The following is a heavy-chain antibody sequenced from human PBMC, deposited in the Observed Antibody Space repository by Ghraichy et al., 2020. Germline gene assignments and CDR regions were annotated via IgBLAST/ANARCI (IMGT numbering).Heavy chain of an antibody. CDR2: ISYDGSNK. CDR1: GFTFSSYG. D-gene: IGHD6-19*01. J-gene: IGHJ4*02. V-gene: IGHV3-30*18. CDR3: AKDRSGWADY. Sequence: GGSLRLSCAASGFTFSSYGMHWVRQAPGKGLEWVAVISYDGSNKYYADSVKGRFTISRDNSKNTLYLQMNSLRAEDTAVYYCAKDRSGWADYWGQGTLVTVSS.